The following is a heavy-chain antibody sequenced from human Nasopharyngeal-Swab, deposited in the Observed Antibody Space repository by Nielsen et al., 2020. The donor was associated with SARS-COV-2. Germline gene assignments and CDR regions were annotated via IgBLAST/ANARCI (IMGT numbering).Heavy chain of an antibody. CDR1: GFSLSTSKVG. Sequence: SGPTLVKPSQTLTLTCTFSGFSLSTSKVGVSWVRQLPGKALEWLALLYWDDDNRYNPSLKNGITITRDTSKNQVVLTMTNMDPVDTATYYCVHSTGWRLDYWGQGTLVTVSS. V-gene: IGHV2-5*02. CDR2: LYWDDDN. CDR3: VHSTGWRLDY. J-gene: IGHJ4*02. D-gene: IGHD6-19*01.